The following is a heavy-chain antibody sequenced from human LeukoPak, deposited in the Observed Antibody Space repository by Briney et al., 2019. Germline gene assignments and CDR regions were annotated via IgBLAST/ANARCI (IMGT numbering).Heavy chain of an antibody. CDR3: VKNLVVVSYFDY. Sequence: GGSLRLSCAASGFTFSSYAMSWVRQAPGKGLEWVSAISGSGGSTYYADSVNGRFTISRDNSKNTLYLQMNSLRAEDTAVYYCVKNLVVVSYFDYWGQGTLVTVSS. CDR2: ISGSGGST. D-gene: IGHD2-15*01. CDR1: GFTFSSYA. J-gene: IGHJ4*02. V-gene: IGHV3-23*01.